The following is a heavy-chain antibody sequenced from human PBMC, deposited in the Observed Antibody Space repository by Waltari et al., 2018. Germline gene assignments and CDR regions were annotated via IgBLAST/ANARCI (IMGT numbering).Heavy chain of an antibody. CDR2: IYYSGST. J-gene: IGHJ3*02. D-gene: IGHD3-3*01. V-gene: IGHV4-30-4*08. CDR3: ASHRITIFGVVDAFDI. Sequence: QVQLQESGPGLVKPSQTLSLTCTVSGGSISSGDYYWSWIRQPPGKGLEWIGYIYYSGSTYYNPSLKSRVTISVDTSKNQFSLKLSSVTAADTAVYYCASHRITIFGVVDAFDIWGQGTMVTVSS. CDR1: GGSISSGDYY.